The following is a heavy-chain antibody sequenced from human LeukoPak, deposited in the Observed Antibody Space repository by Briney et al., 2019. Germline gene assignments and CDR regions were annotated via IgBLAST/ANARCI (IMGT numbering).Heavy chain of an antibody. CDR2: IKQDGSER. V-gene: IGHV3-7*01. Sequence: GGSLRLSCAASGFTFSTYWMSWVRQVPGKGLEWVANIKQDGSERNYVDSVKGRFTISGDNAKNTLYLQMNSLRAEDTAVYYCARSMVTIPIPGGYWGQGTLVTVSS. J-gene: IGHJ4*02. CDR1: GFTFSTYW. CDR3: ARSMVTIPIPGGY. D-gene: IGHD2-2*02.